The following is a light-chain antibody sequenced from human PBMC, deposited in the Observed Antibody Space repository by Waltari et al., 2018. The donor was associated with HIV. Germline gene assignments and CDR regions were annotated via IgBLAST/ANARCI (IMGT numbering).Light chain of an antibody. CDR3: QQYDTYPWT. J-gene: IGKJ1*01. CDR1: QSISHW. V-gene: IGKV1-5*03. Sequence: DIQMTQSPPTLSASVADRLTITCRASQSISHWLAWIQQKPGKAPKLLIYEASTLQSGVPARFSGSGSGTEFTLTISSLQPDDFATYYCQQYDTYPWTFGQGTEVEIK. CDR2: EAS.